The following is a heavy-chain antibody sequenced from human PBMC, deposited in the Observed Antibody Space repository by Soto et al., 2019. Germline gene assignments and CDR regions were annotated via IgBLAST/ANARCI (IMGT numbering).Heavy chain of an antibody. CDR2: MNPNRGKT. CDR1: GYTFTSYD. J-gene: IGHJ4*02. Sequence: ASVKVSCKASGYTFTSYDINSVRQATGQGLECMVWMNPNRGKTAYAQQFQVRVTMTRNTSINPAYMELSSLRSEATAVYLCGGESSSSWRFDCWGQGNLVTVSS. V-gene: IGHV1-8*01. CDR3: GGESSSSWRFDC. D-gene: IGHD6-13*01.